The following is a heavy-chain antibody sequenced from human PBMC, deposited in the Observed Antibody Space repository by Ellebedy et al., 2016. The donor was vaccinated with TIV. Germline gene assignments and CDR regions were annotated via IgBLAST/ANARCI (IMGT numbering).Heavy chain of an antibody. CDR3: VRDGSYDYGDY. CDR1: GFTFSNYW. J-gene: IGHJ4*02. CDR2: LYNDGSST. D-gene: IGHD3-16*01. Sequence: PWGSLRLSCAASGFTFSNYWMHWVRQAPGKGLVWVSRLYNDGSSTSYADSVEGRFTISRDNPKNTVYLQMNSLSVEDTAVYYCVRDGSYDYGDYWGQGTVVTVSS. V-gene: IGHV3-74*01.